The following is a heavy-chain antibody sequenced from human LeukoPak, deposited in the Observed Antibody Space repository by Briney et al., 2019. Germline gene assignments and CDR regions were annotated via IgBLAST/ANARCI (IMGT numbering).Heavy chain of an antibody. CDR1: GGSISSYY. D-gene: IGHD6-19*01. CDR2: IYYSGST. V-gene: IGHV4-59*01. Sequence: SETLSLTCTVSGGSISSYYWSWIRQPPGKGLEWIGYIYYSGSTNYNPSLKSRVTISVDTSKNQFSLKLSSVTAADTAVYYCARDLGSGWLGAFDIWGQGTMVTVSS. J-gene: IGHJ3*02. CDR3: ARDLGSGWLGAFDI.